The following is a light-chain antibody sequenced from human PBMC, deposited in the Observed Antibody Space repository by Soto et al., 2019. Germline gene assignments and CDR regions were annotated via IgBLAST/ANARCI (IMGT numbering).Light chain of an antibody. Sequence: EIVLTQSPATLSLSPGERATLSCRASQSVTKYLAWYQQKPGQAPRLLIYDASNRATGVPARFSGSGSGTDFTLTISSLEPDDFAGYYCQQRSSWYSFGQGTKLEIK. V-gene: IGKV3-11*01. J-gene: IGKJ2*03. CDR3: QQRSSWYS. CDR1: QSVTKY. CDR2: DAS.